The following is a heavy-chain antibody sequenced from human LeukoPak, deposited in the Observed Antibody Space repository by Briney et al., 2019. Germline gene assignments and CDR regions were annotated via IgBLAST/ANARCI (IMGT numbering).Heavy chain of an antibody. CDR3: AKVPFRSSTSCYYDY. CDR2: MSYDGSHE. V-gene: IGHV3-30*04. J-gene: IGHJ4*02. D-gene: IGHD2-2*01. Sequence: GGSLRLSCVVSGFTFSNYAMHWVRQAPGQAPGKGLEWVAVMSYDGSHEYYADSVKGRFTISRDNPKSTLYLQMNSLRAEDTAVYYCAKVPFRSSTSCYYDYWGQGTLVTVSS. CDR1: GFTFSNYA.